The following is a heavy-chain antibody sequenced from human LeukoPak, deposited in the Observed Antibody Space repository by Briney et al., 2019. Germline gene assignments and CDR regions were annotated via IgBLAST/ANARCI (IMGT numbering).Heavy chain of an antibody. V-gene: IGHV4-39*07. CDR1: GGSISSSSYY. Sequence: SETLSLTCTVSGGSISSSSYYWGWIRQPPGKGLEWIGSIYYSGSTNYNPSLKSRVTISVDTSKNQFSLKLSSVTAADTAVYYCARNGQSGYYYYYMDVWGKGTTVTISS. CDR2: IYYSGST. D-gene: IGHD1-1*01. CDR3: ARNGQSGYYYYYMDV. J-gene: IGHJ6*03.